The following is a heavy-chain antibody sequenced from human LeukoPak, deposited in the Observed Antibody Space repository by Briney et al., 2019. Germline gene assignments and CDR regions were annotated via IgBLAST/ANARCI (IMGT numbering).Heavy chain of an antibody. D-gene: IGHD3-3*01. CDR3: AKGRNFFWSGYDS. J-gene: IGHJ4*02. CDR2: ITNSGGST. V-gene: IGHV3-23*01. CDR1: EFIISHYD. Sequence: GGYLRLSCAASEFIISHYDMSWVRQAPGKGLEWVSIITNSGGSTYYADSMKGRFTISRDDSKNTLYLQMNSLRAEDTAVYYCAKGRNFFWSGYDSWGQGTLVTVSS.